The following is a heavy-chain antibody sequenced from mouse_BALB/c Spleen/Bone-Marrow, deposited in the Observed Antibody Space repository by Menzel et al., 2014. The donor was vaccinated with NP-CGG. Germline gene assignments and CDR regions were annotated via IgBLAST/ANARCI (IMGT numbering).Heavy chain of an antibody. CDR1: GYTFTSYW. V-gene: IGHV1S81*02. D-gene: IGHD3-2*01. J-gene: IGHJ4*01. Sequence: QVQLKQSGTELVKPGASVKLSCKASGYTFTSYWIHWVKQGPGQGLEWIGEIHPSNGRTNYSEKFKTKATLTVDKSSSTAHMQLSSLTSKDSAVYYCARGTARAMMDYWGQGTSVTVCS. CDR2: IHPSNGRT. CDR3: ARGTARAMMDY.